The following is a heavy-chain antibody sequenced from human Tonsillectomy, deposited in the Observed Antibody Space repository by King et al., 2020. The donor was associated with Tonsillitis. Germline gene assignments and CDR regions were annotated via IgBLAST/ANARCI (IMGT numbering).Heavy chain of an antibody. CDR3: ASDMGARPPVFMYNWFDP. Sequence: VQLVESGAEVKKPGSSVKVSCKASGGTFSSYAISWVRQAPGQGLEWMGGIIPIFGTANYAQKFQGRVTITADESTSTAYMELSSLRSEDTAVYYCASDMGARPPVFMYNWFDPWGQGTLVTVSS. V-gene: IGHV1-69*01. CDR2: IIPIFGTA. CDR1: GGTFSSYA. J-gene: IGHJ5*02. D-gene: IGHD1-26*01.